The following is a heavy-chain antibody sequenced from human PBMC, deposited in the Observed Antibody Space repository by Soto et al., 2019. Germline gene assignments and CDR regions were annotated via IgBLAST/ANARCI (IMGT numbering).Heavy chain of an antibody. J-gene: IGHJ4*02. CDR2: ISYDGSNK. D-gene: IGHD6-19*01. CDR3: AEMGRIAVAEDPFEY. V-gene: IGHV3-30*18. CDR1: GFTFSSYG. Sequence: QVQLVESGGGVVQPGRSLRLSCAASGFTFSSYGMHWVRQAPGKGLEWVAVISYDGSNKYYADSVKGRFTISRDNSKNTLYLQMNSLRAEDTAVYYWAEMGRIAVAEDPFEYWGQGTLVTVSS.